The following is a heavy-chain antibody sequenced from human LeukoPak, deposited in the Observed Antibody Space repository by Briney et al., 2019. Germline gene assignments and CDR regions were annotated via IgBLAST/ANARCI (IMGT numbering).Heavy chain of an antibody. CDR1: GGSISSSAYH. CDR2: INYGGNT. J-gene: IGHJ4*02. Sequence: SETLSLICTVSGGSISSSAYHWGWIRQPPGKGLEWIGTINYGGNTYYNLSLKSRVIIFLDTSKNQFSLKLSSVTAADTAVYYCARLWSTSCKGGSCPHQPNYWGQGTRVTVPS. D-gene: IGHD2-15*01. V-gene: IGHV4-39*01. CDR3: ARLWSTSCKGGSCPHQPNY.